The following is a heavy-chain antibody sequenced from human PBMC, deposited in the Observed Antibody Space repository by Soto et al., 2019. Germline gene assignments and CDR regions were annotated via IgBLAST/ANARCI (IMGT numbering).Heavy chain of an antibody. V-gene: IGHV1-69*04. CDR2: IIPILGIA. CDR3: ARDYAYGSSGYYVDY. D-gene: IGHD3-22*01. J-gene: IGHJ4*02. Sequence: GASVKVSCKASGGTFSSYTISWVRQAPGQGLEWMGRIIPILGIANYAQKFQGRVTITADKSTSTAYMELSSLRSEDTAVYYCARDYAYGSSGYYVDYWGQGTLVTVSS. CDR1: GGTFSSYT.